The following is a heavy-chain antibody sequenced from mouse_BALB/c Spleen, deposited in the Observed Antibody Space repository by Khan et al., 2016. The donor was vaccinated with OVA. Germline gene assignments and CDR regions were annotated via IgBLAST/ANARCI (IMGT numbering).Heavy chain of an antibody. V-gene: IGHV3-2*02. CDR2: ISYSGNT. Sequence: EVQLQESGPGLAKPSQSLSLTCTVTGYSITSDYAWNWIRQFPGNKLEWMGFISYSGNTKYNPSLKSRFSITRDTSKNQFFLQLNSVTTEDTATYYCARVYGGDFDYWGQGTSLTVSS. CDR1: GYSITSDYA. CDR3: ARVYGGDFDY. D-gene: IGHD1-1*01. J-gene: IGHJ2*02.